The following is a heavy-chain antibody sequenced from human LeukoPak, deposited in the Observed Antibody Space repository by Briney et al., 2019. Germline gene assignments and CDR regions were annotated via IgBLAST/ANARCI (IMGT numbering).Heavy chain of an antibody. J-gene: IGHJ4*02. CDR3: AKYGAWDTVGGLAYFDS. CDR1: GFTFSSYS. CDR2: ISSSSSYI. V-gene: IGHV3-21*01. Sequence: GSLRLSCAASGFTFSSYSMNWVRQAPGKGLEWVSLISSSSSYIYYADSVKGRFTISRDNAKNSLYLQINSLRVEDTAVYYCAKYGAWDTVGGLAYFDSWGQGTLVTVSS. D-gene: IGHD5-12*01.